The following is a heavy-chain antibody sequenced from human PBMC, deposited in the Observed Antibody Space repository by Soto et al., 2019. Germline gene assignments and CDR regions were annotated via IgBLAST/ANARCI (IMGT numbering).Heavy chain of an antibody. D-gene: IGHD5-12*01. J-gene: IGHJ5*02. V-gene: IGHV3-11*01. CDR3: AREMERATEDNWFDP. Sequence: PGGSLRLSCAASGFTFSDYYMSWIRQAPGKGLEWVSYISSSGSTIYYADSVKGRFTISRDNAKNSLYLQMNSLRAEDTAVYYCAREMERATEDNWFDPWGQGTLVTVSS. CDR2: ISSSGSTI. CDR1: GFTFSDYY.